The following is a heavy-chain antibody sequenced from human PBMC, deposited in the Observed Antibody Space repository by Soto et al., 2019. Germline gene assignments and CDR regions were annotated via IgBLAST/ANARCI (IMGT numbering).Heavy chain of an antibody. Sequence: QPXGSLRLSCAAAGVTFSGSSLHWVRQASGKGLEWVGRIRGKTDTYATAYAAPVRGRFTISRDDSKNTAYLQMNSLKTEDTAVYFCTKRIGAYAMDAWGQGTTVTVSS. CDR1: GVTFSGSS. D-gene: IGHD6-13*01. CDR3: TKRIGAYAMDA. J-gene: IGHJ6*02. CDR2: IRGKTDTYAT. V-gene: IGHV3-73*01.